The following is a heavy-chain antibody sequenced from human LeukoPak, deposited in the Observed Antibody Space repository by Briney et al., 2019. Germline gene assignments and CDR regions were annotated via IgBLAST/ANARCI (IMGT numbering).Heavy chain of an antibody. J-gene: IGHJ5*02. CDR1: GGTFSSYA. V-gene: IGHV1-69*05. D-gene: IGHD3-22*01. CDR2: IIPIFGTA. Sequence: GSSVKVSCKASGGTFSSYAISWVRQAPGQGLEWTGGIIPIFGTANYAQKFQGRVTITTDESTSTAYMELSSLRSEDTAVYYCATPTYYYDSSGYYTNWFDPWGQGTLVTVSS. CDR3: ATPTYYYDSSGYYTNWFDP.